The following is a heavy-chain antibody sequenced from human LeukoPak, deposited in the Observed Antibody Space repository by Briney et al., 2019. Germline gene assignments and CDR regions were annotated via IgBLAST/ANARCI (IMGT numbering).Heavy chain of an antibody. CDR1: GYIFTTYF. V-gene: IGHV1-46*01. J-gene: IGHJ4*01. CDR3: ARVRGHGDMIDY. CDR2: INPSGGTT. D-gene: IGHD3-10*01. Sequence: ASVKVSCKASGYIFTTYFMHWVRQAPGQGLEWMGLINPSGGTTGYSQKFQGRVTMTRDTSTSKVYMALSGLRSEDTAVYYCARVRGHGDMIDYWGQGTLVTVSS.